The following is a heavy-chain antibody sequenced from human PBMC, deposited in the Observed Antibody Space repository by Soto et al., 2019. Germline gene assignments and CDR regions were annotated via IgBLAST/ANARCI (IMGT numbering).Heavy chain of an antibody. J-gene: IGHJ5*02. CDR1: GGSISSYY. CDR2: IYYSGST. Sequence: AWETLSLTCTVSGGSISSYYWSWIRQPPGKGLEWIGYIYYSGSTNYNPSLKSRVTISVDTSKNQFSLKLSSVTAADTAVYYCARDGAARGGNWFDPWGQGTLVTVSS. CDR3: ARDGAARGGNWFDP. V-gene: IGHV4-59*01. D-gene: IGHD6-6*01.